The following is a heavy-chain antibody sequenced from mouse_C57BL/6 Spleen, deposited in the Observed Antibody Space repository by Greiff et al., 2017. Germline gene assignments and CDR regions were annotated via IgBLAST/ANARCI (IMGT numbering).Heavy chain of an antibody. Sequence: QVQLQQSGAELVKPGASVKMSCKASGYTFTTYPIEWMKQNHGKSLEWIGNFHPYNDDTKYNEKFKGKATLTVEKSSSTVYLELSRLTSDDSAVYYCARRYYYGSSYDWYFDGWGTGTTVTVSS. D-gene: IGHD1-1*01. V-gene: IGHV1-47*01. J-gene: IGHJ1*03. CDR2: FHPYNDDT. CDR1: GYTFTTYP. CDR3: ARRYYYGSSYDWYFDG.